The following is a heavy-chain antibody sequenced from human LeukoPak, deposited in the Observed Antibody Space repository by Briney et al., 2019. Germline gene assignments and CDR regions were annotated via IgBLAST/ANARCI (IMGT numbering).Heavy chain of an antibody. D-gene: IGHD3-3*01. CDR3: ARAPSEIGGYYPEYFRH. J-gene: IGHJ1*01. V-gene: IGHV3-74*01. CDR2: IKSDGST. Sequence: GGSLRLSCAASGFTFSTYCMHWVRQAPGKGLVWVSRIKSDGSTNYADSVKGRFTISRDNDKDTLSLQMNSLRPEDTGVYYCARAPSEIGGYYPEYFRHWGQGTLVTVSS. CDR1: GFTFSTYC.